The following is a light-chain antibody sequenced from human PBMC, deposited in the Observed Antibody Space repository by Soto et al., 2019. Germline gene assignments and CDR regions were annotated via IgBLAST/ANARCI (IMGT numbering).Light chain of an antibody. CDR3: QQYDNWPRT. Sequence: EIVMTQSPAPLSVSPGESATLSCRASQSVSNNLAWYQQKPGQAPRLLIYGSSTRATGIPARFTGSGSGTEFTLTISSLQSEDFEVYYCQQYDNWPRTFGQGTKLAIK. CDR1: QSVSNN. J-gene: IGKJ2*01. CDR2: GSS. V-gene: IGKV3-15*01.